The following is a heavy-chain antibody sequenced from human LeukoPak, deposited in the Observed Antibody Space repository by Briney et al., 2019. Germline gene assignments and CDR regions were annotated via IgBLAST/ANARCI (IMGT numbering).Heavy chain of an antibody. J-gene: IGHJ6*02. CDR1: GFTFSSYS. Sequence: GGSLRLSCAASGFTFSSYSMNWVRQAPGKGLEWVSSISSSSSYIYYADSVKGRFTISRDNAKNSLYLQMNSLRAEDTAVYYCARDGITIFGVYYGMDVWGQGTTVTVSS. CDR2: ISSSSSYI. CDR3: ARDGITIFGVYYGMDV. V-gene: IGHV3-21*01. D-gene: IGHD3-3*01.